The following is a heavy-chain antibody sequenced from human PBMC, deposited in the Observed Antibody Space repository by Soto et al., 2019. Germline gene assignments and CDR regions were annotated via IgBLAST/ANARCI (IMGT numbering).Heavy chain of an antibody. V-gene: IGHV4-59*08. CDR2: IYYSGST. J-gene: IGHJ2*01. Sequence: QVQLQESGPGLVKPSETLSLTCTVSGGSISSYYWSWIRQPPGKGLEWIGYIYYSGSTTYNPSLKSRVTISVDTSKNQFSLKLSSVTAADTAVYYCARGIAVRGLWGRGTLVTVSS. CDR3: ARGIAVRGL. CDR1: GGSISSYY. D-gene: IGHD6-19*01.